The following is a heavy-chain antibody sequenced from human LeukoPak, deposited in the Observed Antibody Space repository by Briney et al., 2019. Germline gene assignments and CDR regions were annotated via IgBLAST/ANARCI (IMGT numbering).Heavy chain of an antibody. D-gene: IGHD3-16*01. V-gene: IGHV4-34*01. J-gene: IGHJ4*02. CDR2: INHSGST. CDR3: ARGRYGWLPFDY. Sequence: SETLSLTCAVYGGSFSGYYWSWIRQPPGKGLEWIGEINHSGSTNYNPSPKSRVTISVDTSKNQFTLKLSSVTAADTAVYYCARGRYGWLPFDYWGQGTLVTVSS. CDR1: GGSFSGYY.